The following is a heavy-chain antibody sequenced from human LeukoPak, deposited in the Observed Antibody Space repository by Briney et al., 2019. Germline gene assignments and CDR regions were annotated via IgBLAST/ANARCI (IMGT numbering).Heavy chain of an antibody. Sequence: SETLSLTCGVSGGSISSTNWWSWVRQPPGKGLEWIGEIYHSGSTNYNPSLKSRVTISVDKSKNQFSLKLSSVTAADTAVYYCARDYYGSGRDYWGQGTLVTVSS. CDR1: GGSISSTNW. CDR3: ARDYYGSGRDY. D-gene: IGHD3-10*01. J-gene: IGHJ4*02. CDR2: IYHSGST. V-gene: IGHV4-4*02.